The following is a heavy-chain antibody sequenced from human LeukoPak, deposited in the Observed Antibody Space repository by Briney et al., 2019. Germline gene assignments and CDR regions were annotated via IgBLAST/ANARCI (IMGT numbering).Heavy chain of an antibody. CDR3: ARNSSSGFFDY. V-gene: IGHV4-38-2*01. CDR1: GYSIRNGDY. Sequence: SSETLSLTCVVSGYSIRNGDYWGWIRQSTGKGLEWIASMYNSVSIHYNPSLKSRVTILVDTSKNEFSLKMRSVTAADTAVYYCARNSSSGFFDYWGQGTLATVSS. J-gene: IGHJ4*02. D-gene: IGHD6-6*01. CDR2: MYNSVSI.